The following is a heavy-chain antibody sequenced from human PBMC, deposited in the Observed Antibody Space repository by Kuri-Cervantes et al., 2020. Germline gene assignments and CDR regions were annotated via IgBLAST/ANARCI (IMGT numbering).Heavy chain of an antibody. CDR3: ARDCLLCYNAFDI. D-gene: IGHD2-2*02. V-gene: IGHV1-46*01. Sequence: ASVKVSCKASGYTFTSYYMHWVRQAPGQGLEWMGIINPSGGSTSYAQKFQGRVTMTRDTSTSTAYMELRSLRSDDTAVYYCARDCLLCYNAFDIWGQGTMVTVSS. J-gene: IGHJ3*02. CDR2: INPSGGST. CDR1: GYTFTSYY.